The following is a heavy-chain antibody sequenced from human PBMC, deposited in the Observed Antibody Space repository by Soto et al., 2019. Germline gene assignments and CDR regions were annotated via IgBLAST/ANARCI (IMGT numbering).Heavy chain of an antibody. CDR2: ISYSGDIT. V-gene: IGHV3-23*01. Sequence: GGCLRLSCAASEFTFSTYAMTWVRQAPGRGLQWFATISYSGDITYYADSVKGRFTISRDNSRNTLYLQMNNLRAEDTDLYYCANPWLPSIKARPPTFDYWGRGTLVTGSS. J-gene: IGHJ5*01. CDR1: EFTFSTYA. D-gene: IGHD6-6*01. CDR3: ANPWLPSIKARPPTFDY.